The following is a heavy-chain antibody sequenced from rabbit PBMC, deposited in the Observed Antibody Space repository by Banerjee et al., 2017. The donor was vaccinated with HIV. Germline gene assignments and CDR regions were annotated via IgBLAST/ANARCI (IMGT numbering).Heavy chain of an antibody. J-gene: IGHJ6*01. CDR3: ARDSSYVGTNWLDL. Sequence: QEQLEESGGDLVKPEGSLTLSCKASGFSFSVNYWICWVRQAPGKGLEWIGCIYTGSGTTYYANWAKGRFTISKTSSTTVTLQMTSLTAADTATYFCARDSSYVGTNWLDLWGPGTLVTVS. CDR1: GFSFSVNYW. D-gene: IGHD8-1*01. CDR2: IYTGSGTT. V-gene: IGHV1S45*01.